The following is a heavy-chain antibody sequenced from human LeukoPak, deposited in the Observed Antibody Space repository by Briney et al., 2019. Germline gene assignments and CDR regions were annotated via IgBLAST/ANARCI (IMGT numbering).Heavy chain of an antibody. J-gene: IGHJ5*02. V-gene: IGHV4-61*01. CDR2: IYYSGST. Sequence: SETLSLTCTVSGGSVSSGSYCWSWIRQPPGKGLEWIVYIYYSGSTNYNPSLKSRVTISVDTSKNQFSLKLSSVTAADPAVYYCARAGYCSGGSCYSVSVWFDPWGQGTLVTVSS. CDR3: ARAGYCSGGSCYSVSVWFDP. D-gene: IGHD2-15*01. CDR1: GGSVSSGSYC.